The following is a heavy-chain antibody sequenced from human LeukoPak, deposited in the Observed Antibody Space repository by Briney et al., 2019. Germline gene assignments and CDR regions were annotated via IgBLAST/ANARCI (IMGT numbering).Heavy chain of an antibody. CDR3: ARHKSSTFDY. CDR1: GGSISSSNYY. V-gene: IGHV4-39*01. D-gene: IGHD3-10*01. J-gene: IGHJ4*02. CDR2: IYHSGST. Sequence: SETLSLTCTVSGGSISSSNYYWGWIRQPPGKGLEWIGSIYHSGSTYYNPSLKSRVTISVDTSKNQFSLKLSSVTAADTAVYYCARHKSSTFDYWGQGTLVTVSS.